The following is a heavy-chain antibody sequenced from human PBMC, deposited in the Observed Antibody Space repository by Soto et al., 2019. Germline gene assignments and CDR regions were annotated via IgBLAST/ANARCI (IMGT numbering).Heavy chain of an antibody. Sequence: SETLSLTCTVSGGSISTSVYYWGWIRQPPGKGLEWIGKINHSGSANYNPSLKSRVSTSVDTSKNQFSLKLSSATAADTAAFYCARTTTVTTSAFDYWGQGTLVTVSS. CDR3: ARTTTVTTSAFDY. J-gene: IGHJ4*02. CDR2: INHSGSA. V-gene: IGHV4-39*07. CDR1: GGSISTSVYY. D-gene: IGHD4-17*01.